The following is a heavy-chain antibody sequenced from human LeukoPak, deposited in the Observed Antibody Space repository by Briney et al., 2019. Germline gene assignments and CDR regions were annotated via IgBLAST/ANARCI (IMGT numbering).Heavy chain of an antibody. CDR2: VTPNADRT. V-gene: IGHV3-23*01. CDR1: GFTFGSYG. Sequence: GGSLRLSCAASGFTFGSYGMSWVRQAPGKGLEWVSFVTPNADRTSYADSVEGRFTISRDNPRNTLYMQMNSLRDEDTALYYCATMHGYYDGSGYWVQWGQGTLVTVSS. J-gene: IGHJ1*01. CDR3: ATMHGYYDGSGYWVQ. D-gene: IGHD3-22*01.